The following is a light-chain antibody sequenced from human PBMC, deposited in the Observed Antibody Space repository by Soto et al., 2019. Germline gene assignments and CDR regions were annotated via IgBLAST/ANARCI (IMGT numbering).Light chain of an antibody. Sequence: QSVLTQPPPASGSPGQSVTISRPGNNSEICAYNYVSWYQQLPGKAPKLIIYEVSKRPSGVPDRFSGSKSGNTASLTVSGLQAEDEADYYCTSYAGTYSFFYVFGTGTKVTVL. J-gene: IGLJ1*01. CDR2: EVS. CDR1: NSEICAYNY. V-gene: IGLV2-8*01. CDR3: TSYAGTYSFFYV.